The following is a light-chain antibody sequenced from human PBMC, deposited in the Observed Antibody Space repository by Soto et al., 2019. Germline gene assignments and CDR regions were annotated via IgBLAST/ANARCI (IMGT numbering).Light chain of an antibody. J-gene: IGKJ2*01. Sequence: EIVMTQSPAILSVSPGERVTLSCRASQSVNSNLAWYQQKPGQAPRLLIYGASTRATGIPARFSGSGSGTEFTLTISSLQSEDFAVYYCQQYNNWPPQYTFGQGTKLEIK. CDR3: QQYNNWPPQYT. V-gene: IGKV3-15*01. CDR1: QSVNSN. CDR2: GAS.